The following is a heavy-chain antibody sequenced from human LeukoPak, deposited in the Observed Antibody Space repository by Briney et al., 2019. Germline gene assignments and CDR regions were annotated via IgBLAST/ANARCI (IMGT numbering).Heavy chain of an antibody. CDR2: IWYDGSNK. J-gene: IGHJ4*02. V-gene: IGHV3-33*06. CDR3: AKDEDYDSSGSSVD. D-gene: IGHD3-22*01. Sequence: GRSLRLSCAASGFTFSSCGMHWVRQAPGKGLEWVAVIWYDGSNKYYADSVKGRFTISRDNSKSTLYLQMNSLRAGDTAVYYCAKDEDYDSSGSSVDWGRGTLVTVSS. CDR1: GFTFSSCG.